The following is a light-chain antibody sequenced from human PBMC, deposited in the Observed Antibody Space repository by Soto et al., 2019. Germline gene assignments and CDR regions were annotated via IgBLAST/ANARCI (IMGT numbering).Light chain of an antibody. Sequence: QSALTQPRSVSGSPGQSVTISCTGTSSDVGAYDHVSWYQQHPGKAPKLIIYDVTKRPSGVPDRFSGSKSGNTASLTISGLQGEEEADYYCCSYAGKSTWVFGGGTKLTV. J-gene: IGLJ3*02. CDR1: SSDVGAYDH. CDR3: CSYAGKSTWV. CDR2: DVT. V-gene: IGLV2-11*01.